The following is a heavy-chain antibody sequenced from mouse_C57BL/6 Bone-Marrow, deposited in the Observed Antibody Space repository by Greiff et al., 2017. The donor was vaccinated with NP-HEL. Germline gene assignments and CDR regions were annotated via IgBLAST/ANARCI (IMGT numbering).Heavy chain of an antibody. CDR3: ARYDYLYAMDY. CDR2: ISAGGSYT. V-gene: IGHV5-4*03. J-gene: IGHJ4*01. Sequence: EVKLMESGGGLVKPGGSLKLSCAASGFTFSSYAMSWVRQTPEKRLEWVATISAGGSYTYYPENVKGRFTISRDNAKNNLYLQMSHLKSEDTAMYYCARYDYLYAMDYWGQGTSVTVSS. CDR1: GFTFSSYA. D-gene: IGHD2-4*01.